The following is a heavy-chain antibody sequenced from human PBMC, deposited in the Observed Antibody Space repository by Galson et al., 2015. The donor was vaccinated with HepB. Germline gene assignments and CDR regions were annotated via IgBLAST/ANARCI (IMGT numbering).Heavy chain of an antibody. CDR1: RFTFSDYY. Sequence: SLRLSCAASRFTFSDYYMTWIRQAPGKGLEWLSYISSTGTYTNYADSVKGRFTISRDNAKNSLYLQMNNLRAVDTAVYYCARVADADYGDHSHFDYWGQGTLVTVSS. D-gene: IGHD4-17*01. CDR3: ARVADADYGDHSHFDY. CDR2: ISSTGTYT. J-gene: IGHJ4*02. V-gene: IGHV3-11*06.